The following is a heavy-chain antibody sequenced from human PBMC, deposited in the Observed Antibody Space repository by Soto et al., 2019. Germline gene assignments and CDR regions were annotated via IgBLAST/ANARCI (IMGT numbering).Heavy chain of an antibody. CDR2: ISGSGGST. CDR1: GFRFNDYY. J-gene: IGHJ4*02. V-gene: IGHV3-23*04. CDR3: AKDRGSDYYFDY. D-gene: IGHD3-16*01. Sequence: VQLVESGGGLVKPGGSLRLSCAAAGFRFNDYYMTWIRQAPGKGLEWVSAISGSGGSTYYADSVKGRFTISRDNSKNTLYLQMNSLRAEDTAVYYCAKDRGSDYYFDYWGQGTLVTVSS.